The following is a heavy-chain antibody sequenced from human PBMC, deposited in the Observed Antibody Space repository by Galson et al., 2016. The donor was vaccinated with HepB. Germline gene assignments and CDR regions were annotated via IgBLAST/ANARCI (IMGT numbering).Heavy chain of an antibody. CDR2: ISSGSSYI. J-gene: IGHJ2*01. Sequence: SLRLSCAASGFTLSNYEMNWVRQAPGKGLEWVSSISSGSSYIYYADSVKGRFTISRDNAKNSLYLQMNSLRAEDTAVYYCARGAYSGSYFWYFDLWGRGTLVTVSS. V-gene: IGHV3-21*01. CDR3: ARGAYSGSYFWYFDL. CDR1: GFTLSNYE. D-gene: IGHD1-26*01.